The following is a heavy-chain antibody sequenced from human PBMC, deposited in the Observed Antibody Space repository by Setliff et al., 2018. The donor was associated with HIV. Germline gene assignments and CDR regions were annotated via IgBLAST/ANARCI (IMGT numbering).Heavy chain of an antibody. CDR1: GYTFTGYY. CDR3: ARLASGGWPLEVFDI. V-gene: IGHV1-2*02. J-gene: IGHJ3*02. D-gene: IGHD2-15*01. Sequence: ASVKVSCKASGYTFTGYYMHWVRQAPGQGLEWMGWINPNSGGTNYAQKVQGRITMTTDASTSTVDMELRSLTSDDTAVYYCARLASGGWPLEVFDIWGQGTMVTVSS. CDR2: INPNSGGT.